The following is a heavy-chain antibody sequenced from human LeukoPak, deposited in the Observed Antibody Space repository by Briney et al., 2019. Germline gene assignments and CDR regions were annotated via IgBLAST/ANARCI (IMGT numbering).Heavy chain of an antibody. Sequence: QPGGSLRLSCAASGFAFRDYAMNWVRQAPGKGLEWVSSINENDGGTSYADSVKGRFTISRDNSMNTLYMQMNSLRGEDAAVYYCVRGGYCSGTSCAHYDGMDVWGQGTTVTVSS. J-gene: IGHJ6*02. CDR2: INENDGGT. V-gene: IGHV3-23*01. CDR3: VRGGYCSGTSCAHYDGMDV. D-gene: IGHD2-2*01. CDR1: GFAFRDYA.